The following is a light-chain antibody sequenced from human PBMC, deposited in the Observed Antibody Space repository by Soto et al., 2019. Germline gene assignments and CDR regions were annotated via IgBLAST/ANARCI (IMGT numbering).Light chain of an antibody. J-gene: IGKJ2*01. CDR3: QQSYSTLMYT. V-gene: IGKV1-39*01. Sequence: DIQMTQSPSSLSASVGDRVTITCRASQSISTYLNWYQQKPGKAPKLLIYGGSTLQSGVPSRFSGSGSGTDFTLSISSLQPEDFATYYCQQSYSTLMYTFGQGTRLEIK. CDR1: QSISTY. CDR2: GGS.